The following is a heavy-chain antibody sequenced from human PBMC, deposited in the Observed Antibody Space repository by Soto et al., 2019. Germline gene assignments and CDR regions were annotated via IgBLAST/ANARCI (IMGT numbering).Heavy chain of an antibody. V-gene: IGHV4-59*08. CDR2: ISYSGYT. J-gene: IGHJ4*02. CDR3: ARRWSGIDY. Sequence: QVQLQESGPGRVKPSETLSLNCSVSGGSLTSYFWSWIRQPPGKGLEWLGYISYSGYTNYNPSLKSRVTISRDTSKNQVSLRLTSVTAADTAVYYCARRWSGIDYWGQGTLVTVSS. CDR1: GGSLTSYF. D-gene: IGHD3-3*01.